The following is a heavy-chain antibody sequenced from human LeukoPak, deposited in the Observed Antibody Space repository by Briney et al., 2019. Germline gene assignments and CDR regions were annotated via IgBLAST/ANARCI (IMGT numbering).Heavy chain of an antibody. V-gene: IGHV1-2*02. D-gene: IGHD3-10*01. Sequence: GASVKVSCKASVYTLTGYYMHWVRQAPGQGLEWMGCIIPNSGGTNYARKFQGRVTMTRDTSISTDYMELSSLRSDDTAVYYCASNPYASGTYGYWGQGTLVTVSS. CDR3: ASNPYASGTYGY. J-gene: IGHJ4*02. CDR1: VYTLTGYY. CDR2: IIPNSGGT.